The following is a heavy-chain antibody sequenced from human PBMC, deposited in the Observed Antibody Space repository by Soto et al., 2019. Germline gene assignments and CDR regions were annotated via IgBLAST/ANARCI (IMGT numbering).Heavy chain of an antibody. Sequence: ASVKVSCKASGYTFTGYYINWVRQATGQGLEWMGWMNPNSGNTGYAQKFQGRVTMTRNTSISTAYMELSSLRSEDTAVYYCAREGSGDPYYYYYMDVWGKGTTVTVSS. D-gene: IGHD2-15*01. CDR1: GYTFTGYY. V-gene: IGHV1-8*02. J-gene: IGHJ6*03. CDR3: AREGSGDPYYYYYMDV. CDR2: MNPNSGNT.